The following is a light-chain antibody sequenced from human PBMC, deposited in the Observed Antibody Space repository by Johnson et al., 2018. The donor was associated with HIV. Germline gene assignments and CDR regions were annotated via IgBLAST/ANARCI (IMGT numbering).Light chain of an antibody. J-gene: IGLJ1*01. Sequence: QSVLTQPPSVSAAPGQKVTISCSGSNSNIGSNYVSWYQQFPGTAPKLLIYENNKRPSGIPDRFSGSKSGTSATLGITGLQTGDEADYYCGTWDSSLSAYVFGTGTKVIVL. V-gene: IGLV1-51*02. CDR1: NSNIGSNY. CDR3: GTWDSSLSAYV. CDR2: ENN.